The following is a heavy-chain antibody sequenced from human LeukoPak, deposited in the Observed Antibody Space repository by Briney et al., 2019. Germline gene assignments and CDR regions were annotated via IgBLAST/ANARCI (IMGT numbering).Heavy chain of an antibody. V-gene: IGHV4-39*01. CDR2: IYYSGST. D-gene: IGHD4-17*01. J-gene: IGHJ5*02. Sequence: PSETLSLTCTVSGGSISSSSYYWGWIRQPPGKGLEWIGRIYYSGSTYYNPSLKSRVTISVDTSKNQFSLKLSSVTAADTAVYYCARHGTGLQAAYGVFNSFDPWGRGTLVTVSS. CDR3: ARHGTGLQAAYGVFNSFDP. CDR1: GGSISSSSYY.